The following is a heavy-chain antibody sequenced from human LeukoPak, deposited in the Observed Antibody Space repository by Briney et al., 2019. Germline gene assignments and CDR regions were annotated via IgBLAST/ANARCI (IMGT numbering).Heavy chain of an antibody. D-gene: IGHD5-24*01. Sequence: SETLSLTCTVSGDSVSTTSHYWSWIRQPPGKGLEWIGYVYNSGSTDYNPSLKSRVTISADASKNQFSLKLRSVIAADTAVYYCVRDRELNYWGQGILVTVSS. CDR1: GDSVSTTSHY. J-gene: IGHJ4*02. CDR3: VRDRELNY. V-gene: IGHV4-61*01. CDR2: VYNSGST.